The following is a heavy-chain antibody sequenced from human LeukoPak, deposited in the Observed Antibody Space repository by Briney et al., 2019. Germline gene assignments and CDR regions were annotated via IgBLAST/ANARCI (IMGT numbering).Heavy chain of an antibody. V-gene: IGHV3-48*04. CDR1: GFDFSIYR. Sequence: GGSLRLSCAASGFDFSIYRMNWVRPAPGKGLEWVSYIHLSGTPTHYAEVVKGRFSISRDNAKNSLYLQMDNLRAEDTAVYYCARDAQLWSKGDHWGQGTVVTVSS. D-gene: IGHD5-18*01. CDR3: ARDAQLWSKGDH. CDR2: IHLSGTPT. J-gene: IGHJ4*02.